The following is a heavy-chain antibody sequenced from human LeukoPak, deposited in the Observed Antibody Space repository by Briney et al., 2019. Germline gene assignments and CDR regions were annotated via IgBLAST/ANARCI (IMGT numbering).Heavy chain of an antibody. Sequence: PSETLSLTCAVSGGSISSSNWWSWVRQPPGKGLEWIGEIYHSGSTNYNPSLKSRVTISVDKSKNQFSLRLSSVTAADTAVYYCARDGLWFGEFNAFDIWGQGTMVTVSS. CDR1: GGSISSSNW. D-gene: IGHD3-10*01. CDR3: ARDGLWFGEFNAFDI. CDR2: IYHSGST. V-gene: IGHV4-4*02. J-gene: IGHJ3*02.